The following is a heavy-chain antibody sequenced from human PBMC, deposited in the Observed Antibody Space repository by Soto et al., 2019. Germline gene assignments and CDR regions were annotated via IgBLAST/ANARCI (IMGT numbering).Heavy chain of an antibody. Sequence: SQTLSLTCDISGDSVSSNSAGWNWIRQTPSRGLEWLGRTYYKSKWYYSYAASVKSRITVSPDTSKNQFSLQLTSVTPEDTVVYYCARGSWDDVSGHYYMDVWDKGNTVTVSS. J-gene: IGHJ6*03. CDR1: GDSVSSNSAG. CDR3: ARGSWDDVSGHYYMDV. CDR2: TYYKSKWYY. D-gene: IGHD1-1*01. V-gene: IGHV6-1*01.